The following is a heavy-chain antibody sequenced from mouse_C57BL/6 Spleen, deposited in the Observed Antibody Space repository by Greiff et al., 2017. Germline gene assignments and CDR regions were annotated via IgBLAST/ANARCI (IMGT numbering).Heavy chain of an antibody. CDR2: INPSSGYT. V-gene: IGHV1-4*01. CDR1: GYTFTSYT. CDR3: ARGGSNYLYAMDY. D-gene: IGHD2-5*01. Sequence: QVQLQQSGAELARPGASVKMSCKASGYTFTSYTMHWVKQRPGQGLEWIGYINPSSGYTKDNQKFKDKATLTADKSSSTAYMQLRSLTSEDSAVYYCARGGSNYLYAMDYWGQGTSVTVSS. J-gene: IGHJ4*01.